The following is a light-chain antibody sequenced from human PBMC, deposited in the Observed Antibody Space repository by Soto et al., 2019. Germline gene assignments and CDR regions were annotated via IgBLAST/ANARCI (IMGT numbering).Light chain of an antibody. J-gene: IGKJ1*01. Sequence: DIQMTQSPSSLSASIGDRVTITCRTSQNIKRYLNWYQQEPGKAPKLLIYAASILQSGVPSRFTGSGSGTDFTLAINSLQPEDFTTYYCQQSYSIPQTFGQGTKVDNK. CDR1: QNIKRY. CDR2: AAS. CDR3: QQSYSIPQT. V-gene: IGKV1-39*01.